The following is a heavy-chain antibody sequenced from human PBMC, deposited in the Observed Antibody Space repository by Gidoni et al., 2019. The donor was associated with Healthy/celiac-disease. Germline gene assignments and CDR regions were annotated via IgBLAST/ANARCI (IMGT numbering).Heavy chain of an antibody. CDR1: GGSLSSGSYY. Sequence: QVQLQESGPGLVKPSQTLSLTCTVSGGSLSSGSYYWSWIRQPAGKGLEWIGRIYTSGSTNYNPSLKSRVTMSVDTSKNQFSLKLSSVTAADTAVYYCARRYCSGGSCPFDIWGQGTMVTVSS. CDR2: IYTSGST. V-gene: IGHV4-61*02. D-gene: IGHD2-15*01. J-gene: IGHJ3*02. CDR3: ARRYCSGGSCPFDI.